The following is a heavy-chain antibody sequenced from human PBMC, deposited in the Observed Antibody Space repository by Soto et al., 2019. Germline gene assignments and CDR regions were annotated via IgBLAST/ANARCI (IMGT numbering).Heavy chain of an antibody. J-gene: IGHJ4*02. CDR2: ISSTTNYI. CDR1: GFTFSRYS. D-gene: IGHD2-21*01. Sequence: GGSLRLSCAASGFTFSRYSMNWVRQAPGKGLEWVSSISSTTNYIYYADSMKGRFTVSRDNAKNSVYLDMSSLRSEDTAVYYCARELYSCGAECPYYMDYWGQGTPVTVSS. V-gene: IGHV3-21*04. CDR3: ARELYSCGAECPYYMDY.